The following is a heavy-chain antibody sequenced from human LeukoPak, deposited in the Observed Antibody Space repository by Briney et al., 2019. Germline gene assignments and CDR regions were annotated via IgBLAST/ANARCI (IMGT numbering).Heavy chain of an antibody. CDR1: GYTFTSYY. J-gene: IGHJ4*02. Sequence: ASVKVSCKASGYTFTSYYMHWVRQAPGQGLEWMGIINPSGGSTSYAQKFQGRVTMTRDTSISTAYMELSRLRSDDTAVYYCARGLSRTVTDDWGQGTLVTVSS. D-gene: IGHD4-17*01. CDR2: INPSGGST. CDR3: ARGLSRTVTDD. V-gene: IGHV1-46*01.